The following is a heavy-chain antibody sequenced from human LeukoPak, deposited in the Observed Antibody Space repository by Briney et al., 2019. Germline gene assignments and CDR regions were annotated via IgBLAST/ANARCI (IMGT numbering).Heavy chain of an antibody. J-gene: IGHJ4*02. Sequence: PGGSLRLSCAASGFSFNSYWMHWVRQAPGKGLVWVSRIKSDGGSTSYADSVKGRFTISRDNAKNTLYLQMDSLRAEDTAVYYCARVGRAHFVDWGQGTLVTVSS. V-gene: IGHV3-74*01. CDR1: GFSFNSYW. CDR3: ARVGRAHFVD. CDR2: IKSDGGST.